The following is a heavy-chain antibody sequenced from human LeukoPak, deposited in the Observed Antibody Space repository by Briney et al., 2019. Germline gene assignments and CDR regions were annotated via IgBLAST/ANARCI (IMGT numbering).Heavy chain of an antibody. Sequence: PSETLSLTCTVSGGSISSYYWSWIRQPPGKGLEWIGYIYYSGSTNYNPSLKSRGTISVDTSKNQFSLKRSSVTAADTAVYYCASDKIGYYYDSSGYSNWGQGTLVTVSS. CDR1: GGSISSYY. D-gene: IGHD3-22*01. V-gene: IGHV4-59*01. CDR2: IYYSGST. J-gene: IGHJ4*02. CDR3: ASDKIGYYYDSSGYSN.